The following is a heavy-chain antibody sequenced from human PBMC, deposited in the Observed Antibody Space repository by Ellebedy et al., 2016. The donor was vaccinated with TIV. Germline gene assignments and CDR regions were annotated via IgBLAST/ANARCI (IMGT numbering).Heavy chain of an antibody. Sequence: GESLKISCAASGFTFSSYAMSWVRQAPGKGLEWVSAIRGSGVSTYYADSVKGRFTISRDNSKNTPYLQMNSLRAEDTAVYYCAKDPGYCSSTSCYRYFQHWGQGTLVTVSS. V-gene: IGHV3-23*01. CDR1: GFTFSSYA. CDR2: IRGSGVST. CDR3: AKDPGYCSSTSCYRYFQH. D-gene: IGHD2-2*02. J-gene: IGHJ1*01.